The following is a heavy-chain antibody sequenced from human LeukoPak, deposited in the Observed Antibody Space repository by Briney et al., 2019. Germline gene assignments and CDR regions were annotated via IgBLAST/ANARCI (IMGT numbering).Heavy chain of an antibody. D-gene: IGHD2-15*01. V-gene: IGHV3-23*01. CDR1: GFTFSSYA. Sequence: GGSLRLSCAASGFTFSSYAMSWVRQAPGKGLEWVSAISGSGGSTYYADSVKGRFTISRDNSKNTLYLQMNSLRAEDTAVYYCAKFYWSGVSCYRWFDPWGQGTLVTVSS. CDR2: ISGSGGST. CDR3: AKFYWSGVSCYRWFDP. J-gene: IGHJ5*02.